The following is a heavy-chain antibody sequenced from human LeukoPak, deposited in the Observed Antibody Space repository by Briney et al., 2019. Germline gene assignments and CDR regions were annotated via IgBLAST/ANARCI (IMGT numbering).Heavy chain of an antibody. CDR2: IYYSGST. CDR3: VREAFYYDSSGYWDAFDI. Sequence: SETLSLTCTVSGGSISSSSYYWGWIRQPPGKGLEWIGSIYYSGSTYYNPSLKSRVTISVDTSKNQFSLKLSSVTAADTAVYYCVREAFYYDSSGYWDAFDIWGQGTMVTVSS. J-gene: IGHJ3*02. V-gene: IGHV4-39*02. D-gene: IGHD3-22*01. CDR1: GGSISSSSYY.